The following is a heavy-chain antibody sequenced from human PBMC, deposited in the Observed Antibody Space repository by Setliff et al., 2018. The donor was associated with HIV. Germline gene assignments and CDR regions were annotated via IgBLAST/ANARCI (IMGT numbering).Heavy chain of an antibody. CDR3: ARRHGSGSLDAFDI. Sequence: SETLSLTCTVSGGSISSYYWSWIRQPPGKGLEWIGYIYYSGSTNYNPSLTSRVTISVDTSKNQFSLKLSSVTAADTAVYYCARRHGSGSLDAFDIWGQGTMVTVSS. CDR1: GGSISSYY. V-gene: IGHV4-59*01. CDR2: IYYSGST. J-gene: IGHJ3*02. D-gene: IGHD3-10*01.